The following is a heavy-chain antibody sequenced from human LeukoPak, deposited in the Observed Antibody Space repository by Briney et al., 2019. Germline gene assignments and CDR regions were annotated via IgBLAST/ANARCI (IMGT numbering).Heavy chain of an antibody. CDR2: INTNAGNP. J-gene: IGHJ4*02. V-gene: IGHV7-4-1*02. D-gene: IGHD6-13*01. CDR3: AGVKQQLVGDY. CDR1: GYTFTSYG. Sequence: ASVKVSCKASGYTFTSYGISWVRQAPGQGLEWMGWINTNAGNPTYAQGFTGRFVFSLDTSVSTAYLQISSLKAEDTAVYYCAGVKQQLVGDYWGQGTLVTVSS.